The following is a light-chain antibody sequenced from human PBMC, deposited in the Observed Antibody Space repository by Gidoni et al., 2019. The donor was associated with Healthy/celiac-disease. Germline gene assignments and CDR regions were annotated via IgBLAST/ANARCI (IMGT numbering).Light chain of an antibody. V-gene: IGLV1-44*01. CDR1: SSNIGSNN. Sequence: QSVLTQPPSASGTPGQRVTISCSGSSSNIGSNNVNWYQQLPGTDPKLLIYINNQRPSGVPDRFSGSKSGTSASLAISGLQSEDEADYYCAAWDDSLNGRVFGGGTKLTVL. J-gene: IGLJ3*02. CDR2: INN. CDR3: AAWDDSLNGRV.